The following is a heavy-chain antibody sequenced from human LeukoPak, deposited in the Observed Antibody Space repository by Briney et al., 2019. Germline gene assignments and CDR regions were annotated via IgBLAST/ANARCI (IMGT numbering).Heavy chain of an antibody. Sequence: PSETLSLTCNVSGGSISSTNYYWGWIRQAPGKGLEWIGYIYYSGSTNYNPSLKSRVTISVDTSKNQFSLKLSSVTAADTAVYYCARVLKGDRIDYWGQGTLVTVSS. CDR3: ARVLKGDRIDY. J-gene: IGHJ4*02. CDR1: GGSISSTNYY. CDR2: IYYSGST. D-gene: IGHD3-16*01. V-gene: IGHV4-61*05.